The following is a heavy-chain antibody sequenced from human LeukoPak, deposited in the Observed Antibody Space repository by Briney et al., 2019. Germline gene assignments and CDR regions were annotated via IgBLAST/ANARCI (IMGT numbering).Heavy chain of an antibody. CDR2: ISSSSSYI. J-gene: IGHJ4*02. Sequence: PGGSLRLSCAASGFRFSCYAMNWVRQAPGRGLEWVSSISSSSSYIYYADSVKGRFTISRDNAKNSLYLQMNSLRAEDTAVYYCARAGLRTYYFDYWGQGTLVTVSS. V-gene: IGHV3-21*01. D-gene: IGHD5/OR15-5a*01. CDR3: ARAGLRTYYFDY. CDR1: GFRFSCYA.